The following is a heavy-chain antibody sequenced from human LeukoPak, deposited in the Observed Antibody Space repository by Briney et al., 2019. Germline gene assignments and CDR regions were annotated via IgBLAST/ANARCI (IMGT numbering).Heavy chain of an antibody. CDR2: ISHSGGTT. CDR1: GFTFSSYA. D-gene: IGHD3-10*01. J-gene: IGHJ4*02. CDR3: ASSGPR. V-gene: IGHV3-23*01. Sequence: GGSLRLSCAASGFTFSSYAMSCGRHAPGGGPEWVSAISHSGGTTYYADSVKGRLTITRDNSKNTLYLQMNCLRAEDKAVYYCASSGPRWGQGTLVTVSS.